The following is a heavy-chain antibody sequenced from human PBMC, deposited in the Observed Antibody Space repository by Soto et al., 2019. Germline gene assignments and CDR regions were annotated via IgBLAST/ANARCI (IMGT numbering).Heavy chain of an antibody. V-gene: IGHV4-59*12. CDR1: GGSISSYY. CDR2: IYYSGST. CDR3: ARGSRRFGELLSPPGWFDP. D-gene: IGHD3-10*01. Sequence: SETLSLTCTVSGGSISSYYWSWIRQPPGKGLEWIGYIYYSGSTYYNPSLKSRVTISVDTSKNQFSLKLSSVTAADTAVYYCARGSRRFGELLSPPGWFDPWGQGTLVTVSS. J-gene: IGHJ5*02.